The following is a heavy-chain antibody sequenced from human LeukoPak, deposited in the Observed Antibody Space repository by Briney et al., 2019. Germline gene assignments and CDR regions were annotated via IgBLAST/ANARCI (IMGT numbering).Heavy chain of an antibody. CDR2: MNPNSGNT. Sequence: ASVKVSCKASGYTFTSYDINWVRQATGQGLEWMGWMNPNSGNTGYAQKFQGRVTITRNTSMSTAYMELSSLRSEDTAVYYCARFVVRGTDAFDIWGQGTLVTVSS. CDR1: GYTFTSYD. V-gene: IGHV1-8*03. D-gene: IGHD3-10*01. CDR3: ARFVVRGTDAFDI. J-gene: IGHJ3*02.